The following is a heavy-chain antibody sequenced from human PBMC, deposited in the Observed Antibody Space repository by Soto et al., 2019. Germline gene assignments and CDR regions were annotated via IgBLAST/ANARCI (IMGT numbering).Heavy chain of an antibody. D-gene: IGHD4-4*01. J-gene: IGHJ4*02. V-gene: IGHV3-21*01. CDR3: AREGINNYNEYYFDS. Sequence: GGSLRLSCAASGFTFSSYSMNWVRQAPGKGLEWVSSISGSGNYTHYADFLRGRFTISRDNAKTSLYLQMNSLRAEDTAVYYCAREGINNYNEYYFDSWGQGTVVTVSS. CDR2: ISGSGNYT. CDR1: GFTFSSYS.